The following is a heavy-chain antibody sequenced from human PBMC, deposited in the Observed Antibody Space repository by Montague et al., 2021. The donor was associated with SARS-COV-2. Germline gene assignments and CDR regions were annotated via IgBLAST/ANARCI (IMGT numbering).Heavy chain of an antibody. J-gene: IGHJ6*02. CDR2: IFYNGNT. V-gene: IGHV4-59*08. CDR3: GSGQAGDV. CDR1: GGSLSTFY. Sequence: SETLSLTCTVYGGSLSTFYWSWLRQPPGKGLEWIGYIFYNGNTRYNPSLKSRLTFSVDTSKNQFSLELRSVTAADAGVCYCGSGQAGDVWGQGTTVTVSS.